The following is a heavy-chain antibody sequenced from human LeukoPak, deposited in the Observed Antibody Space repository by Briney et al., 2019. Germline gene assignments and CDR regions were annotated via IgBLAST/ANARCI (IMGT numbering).Heavy chain of an antibody. J-gene: IGHJ4*02. CDR3: ARDLLEWYFDY. Sequence: PGGSLRLSCVASGFTFSSYGMHWVRQAPGKGLEWVAVISYDGSNKYYPDSVKGRFSISRDNSKNTLYLQMNSLRAEDTAVYYCARDLLEWYFDYWGQGTLVTVSS. CDR1: GFTFSSYG. D-gene: IGHD3-3*01. CDR2: ISYDGSNK. V-gene: IGHV3-30*03.